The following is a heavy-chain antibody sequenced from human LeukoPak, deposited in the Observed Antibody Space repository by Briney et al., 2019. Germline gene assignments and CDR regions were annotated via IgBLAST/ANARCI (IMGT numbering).Heavy chain of an antibody. CDR3: ARDGREVRVGAKVRYNWFDP. D-gene: IGHD1-26*01. CDR2: IYTSGST. J-gene: IGHJ5*02. CDR1: GGSISSGGYY. V-gene: IGHV4-61*02. Sequence: SQTLSLTCTVSGGSISSGGYYWSWIRQPAGKGLEWIGRIYTSGSTNYNPSLKSRVTISVDTSKNQFSLKLSSVTAADTAVYYCARDGREVRVGAKVRYNWFDPWGQGTLVTVSS.